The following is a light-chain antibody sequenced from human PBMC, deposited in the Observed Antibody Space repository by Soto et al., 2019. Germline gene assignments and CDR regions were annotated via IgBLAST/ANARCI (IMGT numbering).Light chain of an antibody. V-gene: IGKV3-20*01. J-gene: IGKJ1*01. CDR3: HLYGASPPT. CDR2: GAS. CDR1: QSVSSSD. Sequence: EIVLTQSPATLSLSPGARAPLSCRASQSVSSSDLAWYQQKPGQAPRLLISGASGRATGIPDRFSASGSGTDFTLTISRLEPEDSAVFYCHLYGASPPTFGQGTKVDI.